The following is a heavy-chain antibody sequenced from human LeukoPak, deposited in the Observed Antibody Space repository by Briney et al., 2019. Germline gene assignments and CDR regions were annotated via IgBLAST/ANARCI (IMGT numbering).Heavy chain of an antibody. V-gene: IGHV4-59*01. CDR1: GVSFSGYY. Sequence: ASETLSLTCAVYGVSFSGYYWSWIRHRPGKGLEWIGYTYYSGCTNYNPSLKSRVTISVDTSKNQFSLKLSSVTAADTAVYYCARALDGSSWYIAAAGTNTYNWFDPWGQGTLVTVSS. CDR2: TYYSGCT. D-gene: IGHD6-13*01. CDR3: ARALDGSSWYIAAAGTNTYNWFDP. J-gene: IGHJ5*02.